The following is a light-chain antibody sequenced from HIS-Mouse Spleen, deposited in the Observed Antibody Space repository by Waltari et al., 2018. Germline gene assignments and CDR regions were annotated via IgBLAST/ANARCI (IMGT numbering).Light chain of an antibody. CDR2: EAS. Sequence: SYELTQPPSVSVSPGQKARITCSGDALPKKYAYWYQQKSGQAPVLVIYEASKRPPGIPERFSGSSSGTMATLTISGAQVEDEADYYCYSTDSSGNHRVFGGGTKLTVL. CDR1: ALPKKY. J-gene: IGLJ2*01. CDR3: YSTDSSGNHRV. V-gene: IGLV3-10*01.